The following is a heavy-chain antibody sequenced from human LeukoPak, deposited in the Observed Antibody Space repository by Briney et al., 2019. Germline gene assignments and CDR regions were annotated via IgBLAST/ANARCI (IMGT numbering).Heavy chain of an antibody. D-gene: IGHD3-22*01. CDR3: ARSSEGRYYYDSSGFSYYYYYMDV. CDR1: GGSISSGSYY. CDR2: IYTSGST. Sequence: SETLSLTCTVSGGSISSGSYYWSWIRQPAGKGLEYIGRIYTSGSTSYNPSLKSRVTISVDTSKNQFSLKLSSVTAADTAVYYCARSSEGRYYYDSSGFSYYYYYMDVWGKGTTVTISS. V-gene: IGHV4-61*02. J-gene: IGHJ6*03.